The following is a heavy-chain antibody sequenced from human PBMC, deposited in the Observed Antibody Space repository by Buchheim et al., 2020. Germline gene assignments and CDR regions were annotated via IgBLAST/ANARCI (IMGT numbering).Heavy chain of an antibody. J-gene: IGHJ5*02. V-gene: IGHV3-30*18. CDR3: AKDRGSSSSKGGNWFDP. Sequence: QVQLVESGGGVVQPGRSLRLSCAASGFTFSSYGMHWVRQAPGKGLEWVAVISYDGSNKYYADSVKGRFTIYRDNSKKTLYLQMNSLRAEDTAVYYCAKDRGSSSSKGGNWFDPWGQGTL. CDR1: GFTFSSYG. D-gene: IGHD6-6*01. CDR2: ISYDGSNK.